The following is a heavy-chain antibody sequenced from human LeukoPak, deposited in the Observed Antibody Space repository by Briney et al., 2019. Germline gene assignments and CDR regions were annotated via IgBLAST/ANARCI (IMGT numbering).Heavy chain of an antibody. CDR3: AKVRDSTAEFDY. Sequence: GGSLRLSCAASGFTFSSYSMNWVRQAPGKGLEWVSSISSSSSYIYYADSVKGRFTISRDNAKNSLYLQMNSLRGEDTAVYYCAKVRDSTAEFDYWGQGTLVTVSS. CDR2: ISSSSSYI. V-gene: IGHV3-21*01. J-gene: IGHJ4*02. CDR1: GFTFSSYS. D-gene: IGHD2/OR15-2a*01.